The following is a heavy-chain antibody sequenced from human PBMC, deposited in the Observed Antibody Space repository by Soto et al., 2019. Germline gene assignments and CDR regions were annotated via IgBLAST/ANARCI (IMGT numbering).Heavy chain of an antibody. CDR2: IYNSETT. D-gene: IGHD1-26*01. CDR1: GASITSGHYY. V-gene: IGHV4-31*04. CDR3: ALALGPTTGLDY. J-gene: IGHJ4*02. Sequence: QVRLQESGPGLVKPSQTLSQTCTVSGASITSGHYYWTWIRQLPGKGLEWIGSIYNSETTHYNPSLTSRHTISIDTSANQFSLKLSSVTAADTAIYYCALALGPTTGLDYWGQGTLITVSA.